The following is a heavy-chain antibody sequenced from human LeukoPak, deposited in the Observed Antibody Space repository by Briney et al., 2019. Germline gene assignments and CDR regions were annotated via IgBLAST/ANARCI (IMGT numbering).Heavy chain of an antibody. CDR2: ISTDGYTT. J-gene: IGHJ4*02. D-gene: IGHD4-23*01. CDR3: VVGGSSGY. V-gene: IGHV3-74*01. Sequence: GGSLRLSCAASGLAFSAYKMHWVRQAPRKGLVWVSRISTDGYTTDYADFVQGRFTASRDNTKNTWSLEMNSLRAEDTAVYYCVVGGSSGYWGQGTLVTVSS. CDR1: GLAFSAYK.